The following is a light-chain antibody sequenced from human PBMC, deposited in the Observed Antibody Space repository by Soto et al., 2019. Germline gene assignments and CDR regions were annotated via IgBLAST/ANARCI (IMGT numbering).Light chain of an antibody. CDR2: DTS. J-gene: IGKJ4*01. V-gene: IGKV3-11*01. Sequence: EIVLTQSPATLSLSPGERATLSCRASQSVRNYLTWYQQKPGQAPRLLIYDTSNRATGIPARFSGTGSGTDFTLTITSLEPEDSAVYYCQHRSSWPLTFGGGTKVEIK. CDR3: QHRSSWPLT. CDR1: QSVRNY.